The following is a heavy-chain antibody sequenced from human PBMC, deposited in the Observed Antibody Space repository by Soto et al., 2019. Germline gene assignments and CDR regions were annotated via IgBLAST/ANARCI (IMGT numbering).Heavy chain of an antibody. CDR2: IYYSGDT. J-gene: IGHJ4*02. Sequence: QVQLQESGPGLVKPSETLSLTCTVSGGSISSYYWSWIRQPPGKGLEWIAYIYYSGDTNYNPSLKSRVTISVDTSKNQFSLKLSSVTAADTAVYYCARHGMWELYYYFDYWGQGTLVTVSS. CDR1: GGSISSYY. CDR3: ARHGMWELYYYFDY. V-gene: IGHV4-59*08. D-gene: IGHD1-26*01.